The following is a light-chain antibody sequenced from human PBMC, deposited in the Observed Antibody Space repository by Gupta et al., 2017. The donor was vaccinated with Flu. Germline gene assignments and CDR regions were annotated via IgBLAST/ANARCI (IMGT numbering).Light chain of an antibody. CDR3: RQARHIPWT. V-gene: IGKV2-28*01. J-gene: IGKJ1*01. CDR1: QSILRSNGYRY. CDR2: MAS. Sequence: VMFQSPLSLAVTPGEPASISCRSSQSILRSNGYRYMKWYLQRPGQSPQLLIYMASNRAYGVPDRFSGSGSGTDFTLNISRGEADDVGVYYCRQARHIPWTFGQWTKVEIK.